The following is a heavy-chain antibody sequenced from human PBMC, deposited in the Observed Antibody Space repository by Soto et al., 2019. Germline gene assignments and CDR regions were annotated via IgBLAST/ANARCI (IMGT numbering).Heavy chain of an antibody. CDR2: ISYDGSNK. V-gene: IGHV3-30-3*01. J-gene: IGHJ6*02. CDR3: ARDLDSGTTFYGMDV. Sequence: GGSLRLSXAASGFTFSSYAMHWVRQAPGKGLEWVAVISYDGSNKYYADSVKGRFTISRDNSKNTLYLQMNSLRAEDTAVYYCARDLDSGTTFYGMDVWGQGTTVTVSS. D-gene: IGHD1-7*01. CDR1: GFTFSSYA.